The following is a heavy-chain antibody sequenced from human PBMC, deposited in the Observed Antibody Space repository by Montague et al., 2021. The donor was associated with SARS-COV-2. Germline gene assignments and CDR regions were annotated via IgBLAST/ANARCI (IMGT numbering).Heavy chain of an antibody. CDR3: AREYSSGVYFDY. CDR1: GFSLITSGMC. D-gene: IGHD6-19*01. CDR2: IDWDDDK. J-gene: IGHJ4*02. Sequence: KPTQTLTLTCTFSGFSLITSGMCVSWIRQPPGKALEWLARIDWDDDKYYSTSLKTRLTISKDTSKNQVVLTMTDMDPVDTATYYCAREYSSGVYFDYWGQGTLVTVSS. V-gene: IGHV2-70*11.